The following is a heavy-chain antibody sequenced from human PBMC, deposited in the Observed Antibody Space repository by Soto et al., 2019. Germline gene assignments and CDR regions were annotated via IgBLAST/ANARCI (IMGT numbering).Heavy chain of an antibody. Sequence: QVQLQESGPGLVKPSGTLSLTCAVSGGSISSSNWWSWVRQPPGKGLEWIGEIYHSGSTNYNPSLKSRVTISVDKSKNQFSLKLSSVTAADTAVYYCARSSLDIVVEPPRPNYGMDVWGQGTTVTVSS. CDR1: GGSISSSNW. D-gene: IGHD2-2*01. J-gene: IGHJ6*02. V-gene: IGHV4-4*02. CDR3: ARSSLDIVVEPPRPNYGMDV. CDR2: IYHSGST.